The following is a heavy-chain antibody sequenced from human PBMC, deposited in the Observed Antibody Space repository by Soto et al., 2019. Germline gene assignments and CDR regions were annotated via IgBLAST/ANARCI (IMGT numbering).Heavy chain of an antibody. Sequence: GGSLRLSCAASGFTFSSYAMSWVRQAPGKGLEWVSAISGSGGSTYYADSVKGRFTISRDNSKNTLYLQMNSLRAEDTAVYYCAKDRLWFGELKPDAFDIWGQGTMVTVSS. CDR2: ISGSGGST. J-gene: IGHJ3*02. CDR1: GFTFSSYA. CDR3: AKDRLWFGELKPDAFDI. V-gene: IGHV3-23*01. D-gene: IGHD3-10*01.